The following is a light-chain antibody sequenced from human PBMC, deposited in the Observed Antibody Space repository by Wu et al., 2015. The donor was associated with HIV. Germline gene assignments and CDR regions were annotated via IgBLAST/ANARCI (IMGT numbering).Light chain of an antibody. J-gene: IGKJ4*01. CDR3: QQYGTTPLT. V-gene: IGKV3-20*01. CDR2: AAS. CDR1: QSVNSRY. Sequence: EIVLTQSPGTLSVSPGEGVTLSCRASQSVNSRYVAWYQQGAGQAPRLLMYAASSRATAIPDRFTASGSGTDFTLTISRLEPEDFAVYYCQQYGTTPLTFGGGTKVELK.